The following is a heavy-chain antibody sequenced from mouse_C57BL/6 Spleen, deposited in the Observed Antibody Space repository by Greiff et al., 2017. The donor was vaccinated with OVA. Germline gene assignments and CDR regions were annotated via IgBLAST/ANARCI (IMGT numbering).Heavy chain of an antibody. CDR1: GYTFTSYW. J-gene: IGHJ1*03. D-gene: IGHD1-1*01. CDR2: IDPSDSYT. Sequence: VQLQQPGAELVMPGASVKLSCKASGYTFTSYWMHWVKQRPGQGLEWIGEIDPSDSYTNYNQKFKGKSTLTVDKSSSTAYMQLSSLTSEDSAVYYCARSDTTDWYFDVWGTGTTVTVSS. V-gene: IGHV1-69*01. CDR3: ARSDTTDWYFDV.